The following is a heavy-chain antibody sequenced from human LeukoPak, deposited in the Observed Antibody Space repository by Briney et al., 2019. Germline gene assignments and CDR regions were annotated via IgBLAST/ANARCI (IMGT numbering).Heavy chain of an antibody. CDR2: IYYSGST. D-gene: IGHD6-19*01. CDR1: GGSFSGYY. CDR3: ARIDSSGWFRGGDY. Sequence: SETLSLTCAVYGGSFSGYYWSWIRQPPGKGLEWIGSIYYSGSTYYNPSLKSRVTISVDTSKNQFSLRLRSVTAADTAVYYCARIDSSGWFRGGDYWGQGTLVTVSS. J-gene: IGHJ4*02. V-gene: IGHV4-34*01.